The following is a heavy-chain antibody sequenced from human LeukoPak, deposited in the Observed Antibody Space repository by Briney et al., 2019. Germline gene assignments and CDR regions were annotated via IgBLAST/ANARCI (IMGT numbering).Heavy chain of an antibody. CDR2: INHSGST. Sequence: SETLSLICAVYGGSFSGYYWSWIRQPPGKGLEWIGEINHSGSTNYNPSLKSRVTISVDTSKNQFSLKLSSVTAADTAVYYCASSYGSGSYLNWFDPWGQGTLVTVSS. J-gene: IGHJ5*02. CDR1: GGSFSGYY. V-gene: IGHV4-34*01. D-gene: IGHD3-10*01. CDR3: ASSYGSGSYLNWFDP.